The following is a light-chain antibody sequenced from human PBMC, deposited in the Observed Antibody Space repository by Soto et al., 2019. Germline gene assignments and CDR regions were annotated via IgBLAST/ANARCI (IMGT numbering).Light chain of an antibody. CDR1: SSNFGAGYD. V-gene: IGLV1-40*01. J-gene: IGLJ1*01. CDR2: GNN. CDR3: QSYDSSLSGYV. Sequence: QSVLTQPPSVSGAPGQRVTISCTGSSSNFGAGYDVHWYQQVPGTAPKLLIYGNNNRPSGVPDRFSGSKSGTSASLAITGFQAEDEADYYCQSYDSSLSGYVFGTGTKLTVL.